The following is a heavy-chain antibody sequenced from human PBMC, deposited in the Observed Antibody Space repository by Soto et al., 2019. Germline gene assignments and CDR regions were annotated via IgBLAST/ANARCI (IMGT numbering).Heavy chain of an antibody. D-gene: IGHD3-10*01. V-gene: IGHV1-2*02. CDR3: ARDSGYGSVNSVNHYLDF. J-gene: IGHJ4*01. CDR1: GYTFTGYY. Sequence: ASVKVSCKASGYTFTGYYMHWVRQAPGQGLEWMGWINPNSGGTNYAQKFQGRVTVTRDTSISTAYMELSGLRTEDTAVYYCARDSGYGSVNSVNHYLDFWGHGTLVTVSS. CDR2: INPNSGGT.